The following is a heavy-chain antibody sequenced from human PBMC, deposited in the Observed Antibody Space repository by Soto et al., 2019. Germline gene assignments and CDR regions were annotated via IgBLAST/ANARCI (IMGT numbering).Heavy chain of an antibody. CDR2: IYYSGST. CDR3: ARENSGWYADAFDI. CDR1: GGSISSSSYY. V-gene: IGHV4-39*01. J-gene: IGHJ3*02. D-gene: IGHD6-19*01. Sequence: PSETLSLTCTVSGGSISSSSYYWGWIRQPPGKGLEWIGSIYYSGSTYYNPSLKSRVTISVDTSKNQFSLKLSSVTAADTAVYYCARENSGWYADAFDIWGQGTMVTVSS.